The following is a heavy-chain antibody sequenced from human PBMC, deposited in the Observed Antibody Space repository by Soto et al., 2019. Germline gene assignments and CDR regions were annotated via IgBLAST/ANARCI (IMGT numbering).Heavy chain of an antibody. J-gene: IGHJ4*02. Sequence: QGQLVQSGAEVKKPGSSVKVSCKASADTFTGYTVTWVRQAPGQGLEWVGRVIPILGASNFAQKFQGRVTISADKSADTAYMVLTGLTSEDTAVYYCARSRGSYYTNFDSWGQGTLVTVSS. CDR2: VIPILGAS. D-gene: IGHD3-10*01. CDR1: ADTFTGYT. CDR3: ARSRGSYYTNFDS. V-gene: IGHV1-69*08.